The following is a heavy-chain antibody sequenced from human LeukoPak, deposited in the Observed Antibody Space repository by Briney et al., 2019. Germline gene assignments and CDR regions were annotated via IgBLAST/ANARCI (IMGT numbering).Heavy chain of an antibody. V-gene: IGHV3-64*04. J-gene: IGHJ4*02. D-gene: IGHD3-22*01. CDR1: GFTFSSFP. Sequence: PGGSLRLSCSASGFTFSSFPMHWVRQAPGKGLEYVSAISSNGDSTYYADSVKGRFTISRDNAKNSLYLQMNSLRAEDTAVYYCARANYYDISGYDYWGQGTLVTVSS. CDR3: ARANYYDISGYDY. CDR2: ISSNGDST.